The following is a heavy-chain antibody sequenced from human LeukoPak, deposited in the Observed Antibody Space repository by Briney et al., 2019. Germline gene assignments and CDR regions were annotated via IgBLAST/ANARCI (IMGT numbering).Heavy chain of an antibody. D-gene: IGHD5-12*01. CDR1: GYTFTGYY. CDR3: ARGSRGGGYEAFDF. Sequence: PGASVKVSCKASGYTFTGYYMHWVRQAPGQGLEWMGWINPNSGDTNYAQKFQGRVTLTRDTSISTAYMELSRLRSDDTAVYYCARGSRGGGYEAFDFWGQGTQVTVSS. CDR2: INPNSGDT. J-gene: IGHJ4*02. V-gene: IGHV1-2*02.